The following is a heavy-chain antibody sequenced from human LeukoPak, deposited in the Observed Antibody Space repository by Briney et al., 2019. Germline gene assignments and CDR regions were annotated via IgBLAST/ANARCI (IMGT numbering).Heavy chain of an antibody. CDR1: GYSISSGYY. Sequence: KPSETLSLTCTVSGYSISSGYYWGWIRQPPGKGLEWIGSIYHSGSTYYNPSLKSRVTISVDTSKNQFSLKLSSVTAADTAVYYCAGAGIAAPSDAFDIWGQGTMVTVSS. D-gene: IGHD6-6*01. J-gene: IGHJ3*02. CDR3: AGAGIAAPSDAFDI. V-gene: IGHV4-38-2*02. CDR2: IYHSGST.